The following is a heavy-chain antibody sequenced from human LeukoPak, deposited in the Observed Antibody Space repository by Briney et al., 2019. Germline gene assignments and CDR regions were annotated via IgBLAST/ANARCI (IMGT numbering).Heavy chain of an antibody. J-gene: IGHJ4*02. V-gene: IGHV3-15*01. D-gene: IGHD3-10*01. Sequence: GGSLRLSCAASGFTFSTYAMSWVRQAPGKGLEWVGRIKSKTDGGTTDYAAPVKGRFTISRDDSEKMLYLQMNSLKTEDTAVYYCTTLLKYYSQAFEYWGQGTLVTVSS. CDR3: TTLLKYYSQAFEY. CDR2: IKSKTDGGTT. CDR1: GFTFSTYA.